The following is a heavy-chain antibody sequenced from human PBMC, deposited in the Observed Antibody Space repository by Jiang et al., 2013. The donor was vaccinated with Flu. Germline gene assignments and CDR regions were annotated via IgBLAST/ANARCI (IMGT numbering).Heavy chain of an antibody. J-gene: IGHJ4*02. CDR1: GFTFSNAW. D-gene: IGHD1-26*01. V-gene: IGHV3-15*01. Sequence: QLVESGGGFVKPGGSLGLSCAASGFTFSNAWMNWVRQAPGEGLQWVGRIKSQSDGAATDYAAPVKGRFTISRDDSKNTLYLQMNSLKTEDTAVYYCIIQERARVGAYFGYWGQGALVTVSS. CDR3: IIQERARVGAYFGY. CDR2: IKSQSDGAAT.